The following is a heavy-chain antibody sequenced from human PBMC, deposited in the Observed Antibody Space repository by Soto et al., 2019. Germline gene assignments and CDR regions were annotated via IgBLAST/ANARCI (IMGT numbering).Heavy chain of an antibody. J-gene: IGHJ3*02. V-gene: IGHV4-59*08. CDR3: ARRGYSYGSSSAAFDI. Sequence: SETLCLTCTVSGGSISSYYWSWIRQPPGKGLEWIGYIYYSGSTNYNPSLKSRVTISVDTSKNQFSLKLSSVTAADTAVYYCARRGYSYGSSSAAFDIWGQGTMVTVSS. D-gene: IGHD5-18*01. CDR2: IYYSGST. CDR1: GGSISSYY.